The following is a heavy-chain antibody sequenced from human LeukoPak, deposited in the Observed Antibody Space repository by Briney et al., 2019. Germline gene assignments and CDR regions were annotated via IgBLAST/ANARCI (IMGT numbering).Heavy chain of an antibody. J-gene: IGHJ4*02. Sequence: SVKVSCKASGGTFSSYAISWVRQAPGQGLEWMGRIIPIFCTANYAQKFQGRGTITSDKSTRTAYMELSRLRSEDTAVYYCERDASPYYDFWSGYWMGGFDYWGQGTLVTVSS. CDR2: IIPIFCTA. V-gene: IGHV1-69*06. CDR1: GGTFSSYA. D-gene: IGHD3-3*01. CDR3: ERDASPYYDFWSGYWMGGFDY.